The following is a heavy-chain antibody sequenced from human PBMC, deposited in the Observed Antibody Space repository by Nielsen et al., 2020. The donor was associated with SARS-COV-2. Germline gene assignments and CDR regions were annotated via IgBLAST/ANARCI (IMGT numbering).Heavy chain of an antibody. D-gene: IGHD1-7*01. CDR2: IYYSGST. CDR3: ARGGSGNWNYAKKFDY. CDR1: GGSISSGGYY. V-gene: IGHV4-31*03. Sequence: SETLSLTCTVSGGSISSGGYYWSWIRQHPGKGLEWIGYIYYSGSTYYNPSLKSRVTISVDTSKNQFSLKLSSVTAADTAVYYCARGGSGNWNYAKKFDYRGQGTLVTVSS. J-gene: IGHJ4*02.